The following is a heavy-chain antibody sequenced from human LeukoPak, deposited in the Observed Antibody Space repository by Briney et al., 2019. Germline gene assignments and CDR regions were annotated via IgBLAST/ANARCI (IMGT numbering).Heavy chain of an antibody. J-gene: IGHJ4*02. Sequence: ASVKVSCKASGYTFTSYGISWVRQAPGQGLEWMGWISAYNGNTNYAQKLQGRVTMTTDTSTSTAYMELRSLRSDDTAVYYCARESGYYDSSGYYFDYWGQGILVTVSS. V-gene: IGHV1-18*01. CDR2: ISAYNGNT. CDR1: GYTFTSYG. CDR3: ARESGYYDSSGYYFDY. D-gene: IGHD3-22*01.